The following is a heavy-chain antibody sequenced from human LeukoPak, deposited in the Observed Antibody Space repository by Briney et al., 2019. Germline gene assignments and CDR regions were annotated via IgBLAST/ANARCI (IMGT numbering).Heavy chain of an antibody. V-gene: IGHV3-7*01. Sequence: PGGSLRLSCAASGFTFSSYWMSWVRQAPGKGLEWVANIKQDGSEKYYVDSVKGRFTISRDNAKNSLYLQMNSLRAEDTAVYYCIVRQNSDWNYHPHYYYYMDVWGKGTTVTVSS. D-gene: IGHD1-7*01. J-gene: IGHJ6*03. CDR1: GFTFSSYW. CDR2: IKQDGSEK. CDR3: IVRQNSDWNYHPHYYYYMDV.